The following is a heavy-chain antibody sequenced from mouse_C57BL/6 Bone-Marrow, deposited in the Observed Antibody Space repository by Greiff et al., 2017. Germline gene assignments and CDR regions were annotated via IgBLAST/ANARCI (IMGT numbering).Heavy chain of an antibody. CDR1: GFTFSSYA. CDR2: ISDGGSYT. CDR3: ARDNYYSQEDYYAMDY. Sequence: EVQLVESGGGLVKPGGSLKLSCEASGFTFSSYAMSWVRQTPEKRLEWVATISDGGSYTYYPDNVKGRFTISRDNAKNTLYLQMSHLKSEDTAMYYCARDNYYSQEDYYAMDYWGQGTSVTVSS. D-gene: IGHD2-12*01. V-gene: IGHV5-4*01. J-gene: IGHJ4*01.